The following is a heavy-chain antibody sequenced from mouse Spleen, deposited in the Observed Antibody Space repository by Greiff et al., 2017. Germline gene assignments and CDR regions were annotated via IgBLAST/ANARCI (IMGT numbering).Heavy chain of an antibody. CDR1: GYTFTSYW. V-gene: IGHV1-61*01. D-gene: IGHD2-4*01. CDR3: ARSGYYDYDGYFDY. CDR2: IYPSDSET. Sequence: VQLQQPGAELVRPGSSVKLSCKASGYTFTSYWMDWVKQRPGQGLEWIGNIYPSDSETHYNQKFKDKATLTVDKSSSTAYMQLSSLTSEDSAVYYCARSGYYDYDGYFDYWGQGTTLTVSS. J-gene: IGHJ2*01.